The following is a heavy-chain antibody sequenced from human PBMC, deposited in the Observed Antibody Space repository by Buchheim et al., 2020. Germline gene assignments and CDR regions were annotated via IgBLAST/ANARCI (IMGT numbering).Heavy chain of an antibody. D-gene: IGHD6-13*01. CDR1: GFTFSSYG. CDR3: ARGRSIAAAGTDYFDY. Sequence: QVQLVESGGGVVQPGRSLRLSCAASGFTFSSYGMHWVRQAPGKGLEWVAVIWYDGSNKYYADSVKGRFTISRDNSKNRLYLQMNSLRAEDTAVYYCARGRSIAAAGTDYFDYWGQGTL. J-gene: IGHJ4*02. CDR2: IWYDGSNK. V-gene: IGHV3-33*01.